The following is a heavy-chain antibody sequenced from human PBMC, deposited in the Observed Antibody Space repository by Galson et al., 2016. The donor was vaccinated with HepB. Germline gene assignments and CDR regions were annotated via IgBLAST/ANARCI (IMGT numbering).Heavy chain of an antibody. CDR1: GFTFSPYA. CDR3: AKATATPWAAFDY. Sequence: SLRLSCAASGFTFSPYAMNWVRQAPGNGLEWVSTISGSDGRTYYADSVKGRVTTSRDNPNNTLYLQMNSPRAEDTAVYHCAKATATPWAAFDYWGQGTLVTVSS. J-gene: IGHJ4*02. D-gene: IGHD4-23*01. V-gene: IGHV3-23*01. CDR2: ISGSDGRT.